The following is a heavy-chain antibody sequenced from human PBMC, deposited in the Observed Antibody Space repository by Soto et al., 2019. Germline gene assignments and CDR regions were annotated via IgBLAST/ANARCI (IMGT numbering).Heavy chain of an antibody. J-gene: IGHJ4*02. CDR1: GFTFSSYG. D-gene: IGHD4-17*01. CDR3: ARDLSDYGDLVDY. CDR2: IWYDGSNK. V-gene: IGHV3-33*01. Sequence: SLRLSCAASGFTFSSYGMHWVRQAPGKGLEWVAVIWYDGSNKYYADSVKGRFTISRDKSKNTLYLQMNSLRAEDTAVYYCARDLSDYGDLVDYWGQGALVTVSS.